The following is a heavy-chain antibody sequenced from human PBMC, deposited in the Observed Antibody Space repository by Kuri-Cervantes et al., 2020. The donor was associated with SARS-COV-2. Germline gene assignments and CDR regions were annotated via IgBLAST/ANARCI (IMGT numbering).Heavy chain of an antibody. D-gene: IGHD3-10*01. V-gene: IGHV3-21*01. CDR2: ISSSSSYI. J-gene: IGHJ6*02. Sequence: GGSLRLSCAASGFTFSSCAMHWVRQAPGKGLEWVSSISSSSSYISHADSMKGRFTISRDNAKNSLYLQMNSLRAEDTAVYYCARDYGSGPSGAYYYYGMDVWGQGTTVTVSS. CDR3: ARDYGSGPSGAYYYYGMDV. CDR1: GFTFSSCA.